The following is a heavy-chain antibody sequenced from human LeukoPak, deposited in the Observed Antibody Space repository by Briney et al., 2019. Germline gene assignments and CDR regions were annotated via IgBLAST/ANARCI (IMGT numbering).Heavy chain of an antibody. V-gene: IGHV3-48*01. J-gene: IGHJ6*03. Sequence: PGGSLRLSCAASGFSFGNYWMTWVRQAPGKGLEWVSYISSSSSTIYYADSVKGRFTISRDNAKNSLYLQMNSLRAEDTAVYYCATVGSGVRGNYYYMDVWGKGTTVTVSS. CDR3: ATVGSGVRGNYYYMDV. CDR1: GFSFGNYW. D-gene: IGHD2-15*01. CDR2: ISSSSSTI.